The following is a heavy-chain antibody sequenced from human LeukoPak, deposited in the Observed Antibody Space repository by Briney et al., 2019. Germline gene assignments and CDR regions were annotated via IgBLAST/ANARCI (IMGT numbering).Heavy chain of an antibody. Sequence: PSETLSLTCTVSGGSISSSGYYWGWIRLPPEKGLGFITIINYSGRTFYNPSLQSRVTISADTSKNQFSLKLNSVTAADTAVYYCARRREGVSWFDPWGQGTLVTVSS. CDR2: INYSGRT. V-gene: IGHV4-39*01. CDR3: ARRREGVSWFDP. CDR1: GGSISSSGYY. J-gene: IGHJ5*02. D-gene: IGHD3-10*01.